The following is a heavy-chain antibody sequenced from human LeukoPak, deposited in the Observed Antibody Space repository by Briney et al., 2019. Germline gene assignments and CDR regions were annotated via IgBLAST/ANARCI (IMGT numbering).Heavy chain of an antibody. V-gene: IGHV3-74*01. D-gene: IGHD7-27*01. Sequence: QLWGSLRLSCAASGFTFSDYWMHWVRQAPGKGLVWVSRTNTDGSSTSYADSVKGRFTISRDNAKNTLNLQMNSLRAEDTAVYYCTRDLGYWGQGTLVTVSS. CDR2: TNTDGSST. J-gene: IGHJ4*02. CDR3: TRDLGY. CDR1: GFTFSDYW.